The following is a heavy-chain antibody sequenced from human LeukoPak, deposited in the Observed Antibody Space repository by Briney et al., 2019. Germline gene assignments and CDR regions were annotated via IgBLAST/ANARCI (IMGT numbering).Heavy chain of an antibody. V-gene: IGHV3-74*01. J-gene: IGHJ4*02. D-gene: IGHD3-9*01. CDR2: INSDGSST. CDR3: AREEYDILTGYYGY. CDR1: GFTFSSYW. Sequence: GGSLRLSCAASGFTFSSYWMHWVRQAPGKGLVWVSRINSDGSSTSYADSVKGQFTISRDNAKNTLYLQMNSLRAEDTAVYYCAREEYDILTGYYGYWGQGTLVTVSS.